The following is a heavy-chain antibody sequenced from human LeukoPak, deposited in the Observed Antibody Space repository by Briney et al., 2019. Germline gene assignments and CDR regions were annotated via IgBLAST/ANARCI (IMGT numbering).Heavy chain of an antibody. CDR2: ISGSGGTT. V-gene: IGHV3-23*01. J-gene: IGHJ6*02. CDR3: AKVAGYQPYYGMDV. CDR1: GFSFSSYA. Sequence: PGGSLRLSCAASGFSFSSYAMSWVRQVPGKGLEWVSAISGSGGTTYYADSVMGRFTISRDNSKNTLYLQMNSLRAEDTAEYYCAKVAGYQPYYGMDVWGQETTVTVSS. D-gene: IGHD2-2*01.